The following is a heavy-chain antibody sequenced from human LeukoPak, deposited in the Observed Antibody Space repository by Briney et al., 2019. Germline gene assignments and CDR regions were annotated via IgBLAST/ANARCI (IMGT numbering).Heavy chain of an antibody. Sequence: GGSLRLSCAASGFTFSSYAIHWVRRAPGKGLEYVSGISYDGTGTYYANSVKGRFTISRDNSRNTLYLQMSSLRAEGMAVYYCARVGASGWFAYWGQGTLVTVSS. D-gene: IGHD6-19*01. V-gene: IGHV3-64*01. J-gene: IGHJ5*01. CDR2: ISYDGTGT. CDR3: ARVGASGWFAY. CDR1: GFTFSSYA.